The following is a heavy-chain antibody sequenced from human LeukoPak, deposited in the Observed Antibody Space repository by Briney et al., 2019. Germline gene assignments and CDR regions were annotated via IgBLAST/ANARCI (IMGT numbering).Heavy chain of an antibody. J-gene: IGHJ1*01. CDR1: GFTFDDYA. V-gene: IGHV3-9*01. D-gene: IGHD6-13*01. CDR3: AKGPASSSWYWGYFQH. CDR2: ISWNSGSI. Sequence: PGRSLRLSCAASGFTFDDYAMHWVRQAPGKGLEWVSGISWNSGSIGYADSVKGRFTISRDNAKNSLYLQMNSLRAEDTALYYCAKGPASSSWYWGYFQHWGQGTLVTVSS.